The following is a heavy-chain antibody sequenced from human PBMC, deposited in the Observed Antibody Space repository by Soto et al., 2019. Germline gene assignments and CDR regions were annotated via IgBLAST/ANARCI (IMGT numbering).Heavy chain of an antibody. D-gene: IGHD3-22*01. CDR3: AKDQPGYDSSGYFDY. J-gene: IGHJ4*02. Sequence: GGSLRLSCAASGFTFDDYTMHWVRQAPGKGLEWVSLISWDGGSTYYADSVKGRFTISRDKSKNSLYLQMNSLRTEDTALYYCAKDQPGYDSSGYFDYWGQGTLVTVSS. CDR1: GFTFDDYT. V-gene: IGHV3-43*01. CDR2: ISWDGGST.